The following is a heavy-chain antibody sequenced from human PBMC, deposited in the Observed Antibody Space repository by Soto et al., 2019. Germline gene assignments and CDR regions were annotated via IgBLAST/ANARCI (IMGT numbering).Heavy chain of an antibody. CDR2: IYYSGST. CDR3: ERDGYYDFLSGYNGYYYYRMDV. J-gene: IGHJ6*02. D-gene: IGHD3-3*01. V-gene: IGHV4-59*01. Sequence: SETLALTCTVSGGSISSYYWSWIRQPPGKGLEWIGYIYYSGSTNYNPSLKSRVTISVDTSKNQFSLKLSSVTAADTAVYYCERDGYYDFLSGYNGYYYYRMDVWGQGTTVT. CDR1: GGSISSYY.